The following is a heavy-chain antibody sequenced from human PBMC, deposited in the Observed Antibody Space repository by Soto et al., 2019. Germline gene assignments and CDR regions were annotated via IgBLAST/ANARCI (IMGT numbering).Heavy chain of an antibody. Sequence: ASVKVACKASGYTFTSYGSIWVRQAPGQGREVMGWIIAYNGNTNYAQQLQGRVTMTTDTSTSTAYMELRSLRSDDTAVYYCASSPALAGIAAGGPIDYYYYYGMDVWGEGTTVTVSS. J-gene: IGHJ6*04. CDR1: GYTFTSYG. CDR3: ASSPALAGIAAGGPIDYYYYYGMDV. CDR2: IIAYNGNT. D-gene: IGHD6-13*01. V-gene: IGHV1-18*01.